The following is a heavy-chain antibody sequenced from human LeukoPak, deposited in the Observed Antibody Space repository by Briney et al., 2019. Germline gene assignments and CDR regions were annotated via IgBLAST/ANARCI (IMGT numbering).Heavy chain of an antibody. D-gene: IGHD4-17*01. CDR2: IHYSGST. V-gene: IGHV4-30-4*01. CDR1: GGSISSGNYF. Sequence: SETLSLTCTVSGGSISSGNYFWNWIRQPPGKGLECIGYIHYSGSTYYNPSLKSRVTISVDTSKNQFSLKLSSVTAADTAVYYCVRGRGTAVTTGNWFDPWGQGTLVTVSS. CDR3: VRGRGTAVTTGNWFDP. J-gene: IGHJ5*02.